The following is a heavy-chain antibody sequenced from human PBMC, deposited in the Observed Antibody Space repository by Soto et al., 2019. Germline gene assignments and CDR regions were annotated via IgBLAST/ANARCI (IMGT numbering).Heavy chain of an antibody. CDR2: ISSSGSTI. D-gene: IGHD4-17*01. V-gene: IGHV3-48*03. J-gene: IGHJ5*02. Sequence: EVQLVESGGGLVQPGGSLSLSCAASGFTFSSYEMNWVRQAPGKGLEWVSYISSSGSTIYYADSVKGRFTISRDNAKNSLYLQMNSLRAEDTAVYYCARGSYGDYANWFDPWGQGTLVTVSS. CDR3: ARGSYGDYANWFDP. CDR1: GFTFSSYE.